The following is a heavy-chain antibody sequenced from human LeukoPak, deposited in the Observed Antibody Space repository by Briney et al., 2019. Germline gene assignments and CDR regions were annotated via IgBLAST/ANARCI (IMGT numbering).Heavy chain of an antibody. D-gene: IGHD1-26*01. Sequence: GGSLRLSCAASGFTFSSYGMHWVRQAPGKGLEWVAVISYDGSNKYYADSVKGRSTISRDNSKNTLYLQMNSLRAEDTAVYYCAKDRPGAAIDYWGQGTLVTVSS. CDR1: GFTFSSYG. CDR3: AKDRPGAAIDY. CDR2: ISYDGSNK. V-gene: IGHV3-30*18. J-gene: IGHJ4*02.